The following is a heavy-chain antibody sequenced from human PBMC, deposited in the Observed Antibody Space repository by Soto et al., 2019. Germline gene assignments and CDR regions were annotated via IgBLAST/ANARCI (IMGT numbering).Heavy chain of an antibody. D-gene: IGHD3-3*01. V-gene: IGHV1-69*13. CDR1: GGTFSSYA. Sequence: SVKVSCKASGGTFSSYAISWVRQAPGQGLEWMGGIIPIFGTANYAQKFQGRVTITADESTSTAYMELSSLRSEDTAVYYCARDHAPEGITIFGVHMDVWGQGTTVTVSS. CDR3: ARDHAPEGITIFGVHMDV. J-gene: IGHJ6*02. CDR2: IIPIFGTA.